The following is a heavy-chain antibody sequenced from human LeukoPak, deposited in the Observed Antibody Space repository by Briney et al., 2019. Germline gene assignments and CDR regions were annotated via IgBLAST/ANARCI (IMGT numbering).Heavy chain of an antibody. V-gene: IGHV3-23*01. CDR1: GFTFSSYA. CDR3: AKGDSSGYYYFLYYFDY. J-gene: IGHJ4*02. CDR2: ISGSGGST. Sequence: PGGSLRLSCAASGFTFSSYAMSWVRQAPGKGLEWVSAISGSGGSTYYADSVKGRFTISRDNSKNTLYLQMNSLRAEDTAVYYCAKGDSSGYYYFLYYFDYWGQGTLVTVSS. D-gene: IGHD3-22*01.